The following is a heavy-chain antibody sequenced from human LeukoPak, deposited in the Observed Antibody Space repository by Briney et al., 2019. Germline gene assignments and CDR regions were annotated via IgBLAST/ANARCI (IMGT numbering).Heavy chain of an antibody. CDR3: AKTRGVITMIVVVTYYFDY. D-gene: IGHD3-22*01. J-gene: IGHJ4*02. CDR1: GYTLTELS. Sequence: ASVKVSCKVSGYTLTELSMHWVRQAPGKGLEWMGGFDPEDGETIYAQKFQGRVTMTEDTSTDTAYMELSSLRSEDTAVYYCAKTRGVITMIVVVTYYFDYWGQGTLVTVSS. CDR2: FDPEDGET. V-gene: IGHV1-24*01.